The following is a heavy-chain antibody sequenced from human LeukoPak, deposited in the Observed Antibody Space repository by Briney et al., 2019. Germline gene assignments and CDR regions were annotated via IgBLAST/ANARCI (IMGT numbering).Heavy chain of an antibody. CDR3: SGGTYGMDV. Sequence: KSSETLSLTCTVSGGSISSYYWSWIRQPPGKGLEWIGYIYYSGSTSYNPSLKSRVTISVDTSKNQFSLKLSSVTAADTAVYYCSGGTYGMDVWGQGTTVTVSS. D-gene: IGHD2-15*01. V-gene: IGHV4-59*01. CDR1: GGSISSYY. J-gene: IGHJ6*02. CDR2: IYYSGST.